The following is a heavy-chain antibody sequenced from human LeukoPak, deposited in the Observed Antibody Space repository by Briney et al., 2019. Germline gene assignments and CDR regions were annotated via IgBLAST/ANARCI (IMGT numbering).Heavy chain of an antibody. CDR3: ARENWGFDY. CDR1: GDTFISYA. CDR2: INTNTGDP. Sequence: ASVKVSCKASGDTFISYAISWVRQAPGQGLEYMGWINTNTGDPTYAQGFTGRFVFSLDTSVSTAYLQISGLKIEDTAVYYCARENWGFDYWGQGTLVTVSS. V-gene: IGHV7-4-1*02. J-gene: IGHJ4*02. D-gene: IGHD7-27*01.